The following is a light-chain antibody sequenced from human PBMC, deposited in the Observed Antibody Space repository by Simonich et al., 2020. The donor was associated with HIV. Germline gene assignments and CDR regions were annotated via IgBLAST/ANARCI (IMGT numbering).Light chain of an antibody. CDR3: QQYNTYPLT. CDR1: QDINNY. CDR2: KAS. J-gene: IGKJ4*01. Sequence: DIQMTQSPSSLSASVGDRVTITCQASQDINNYLNWYQQKPGKAPKLLIYKASSLESGVPSRFSGSGSGTDFTLPISSLQPEDFATYYCQQYNTYPLTFGGGTKVEIK. V-gene: IGKV1-5*03.